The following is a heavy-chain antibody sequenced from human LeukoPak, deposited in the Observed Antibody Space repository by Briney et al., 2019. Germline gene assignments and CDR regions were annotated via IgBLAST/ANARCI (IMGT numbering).Heavy chain of an antibody. Sequence: SETLSLTRTVSGGSISGGGYYWSWIRQHPGKGLEWIGYIYYSGSTYYTPSLKSRVTISVDTSKNQFSLKLSSVTAADTAVYYCARASEQQRESIDYWGQGTLVTVSS. V-gene: IGHV4-31*03. J-gene: IGHJ4*02. CDR3: ARASEQQRESIDY. CDR2: IYYSGST. CDR1: GGSISGGGYY. D-gene: IGHD6-13*01.